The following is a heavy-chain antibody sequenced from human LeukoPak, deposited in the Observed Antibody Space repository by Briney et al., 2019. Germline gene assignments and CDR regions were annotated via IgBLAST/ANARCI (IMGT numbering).Heavy chain of an antibody. CDR3: ARVEWLVEYYYMDV. Sequence: SETLSLTCSVSGGSISSGSYYWSWIRQPAGKGLEWIGRIYTSGSTNYNPSLKSRVTISVDTSKNQFSLKLSSVTAADTAVYYCARVEWLVEYYYMDVWGKGTTVTVSS. J-gene: IGHJ6*03. V-gene: IGHV4-61*02. CDR1: GGSISSGSYY. CDR2: IYTSGST. D-gene: IGHD6-19*01.